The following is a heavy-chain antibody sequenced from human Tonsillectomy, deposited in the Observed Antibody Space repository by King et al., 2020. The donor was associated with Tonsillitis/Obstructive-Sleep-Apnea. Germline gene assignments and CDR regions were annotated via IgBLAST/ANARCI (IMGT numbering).Heavy chain of an antibody. V-gene: IGHV1-18*01. CDR1: GYTFTSYG. CDR3: ARDSRSHLYASSDYYNFDH. CDR2: ISPYNGDT. J-gene: IGHJ4*02. D-gene: IGHD3-22*01. Sequence: QLVQSGAEVKRPGASVRVSCKASGYTFTSYGISWVRQAPGQGLEWMGWISPYNGDTNFAQKLQGRVTMTTGTSTSTAYMELRGLRSDDTAGDYCARDSRSHLYASSDYYNFDHWGQGNLVTVSS.